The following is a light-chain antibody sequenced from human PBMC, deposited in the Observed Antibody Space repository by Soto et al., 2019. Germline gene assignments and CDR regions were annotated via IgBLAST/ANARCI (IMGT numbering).Light chain of an antibody. CDR3: QQYDNPNLTVT. V-gene: IGKV1-33*01. CDR1: QDISNY. CDR2: GAS. Sequence: DIQMTQSPSSLSASVGDRVTITCQASQDISNYLNWYQQKPGKAPKLLIYGASNWKTGVPSRFSGSGSGTDFTFTISSLPPEDIATYYCQQYDNPNLTVTFGGGTKVDIK. J-gene: IGKJ4*01.